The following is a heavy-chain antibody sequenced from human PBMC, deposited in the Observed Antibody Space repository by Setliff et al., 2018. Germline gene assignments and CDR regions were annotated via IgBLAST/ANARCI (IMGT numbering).Heavy chain of an antibody. CDR3: AKGRYYYDSRGGYFDY. V-gene: IGHV3-23*01. CDR1: GFTFSSYA. D-gene: IGHD3-22*01. J-gene: IGHJ4*02. Sequence: LRLSCAASGFTFSSYAMSWVRQAPGKGLEWVSAISGSGGSTYYADSVKGRFTISRDNSKNTLYLQMNSLRAEDTAVYYCAKGRYYYDSRGGYFDYWGQGTLVTVSS. CDR2: ISGSGGST.